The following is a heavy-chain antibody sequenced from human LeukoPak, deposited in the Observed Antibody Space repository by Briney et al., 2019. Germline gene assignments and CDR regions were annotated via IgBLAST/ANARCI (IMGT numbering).Heavy chain of an antibody. CDR2: MSRSGDII. CDR1: GFTFSDYN. CDR3: AKDWRRIVVVGPITRHGNYMDV. V-gene: IGHV3-48*01. J-gene: IGHJ6*03. D-gene: IGHD2-15*01. Sequence: LTGGSLRLSCAASGFTFSDYNMNWVRQVPGKGLESVSYMSRSGDIIYYADSVKGRFTISRDNAKNTLYLQMNSLRPEDTAVYFCAKDWRRIVVVGPITRHGNYMDVWGKGTTVTISS.